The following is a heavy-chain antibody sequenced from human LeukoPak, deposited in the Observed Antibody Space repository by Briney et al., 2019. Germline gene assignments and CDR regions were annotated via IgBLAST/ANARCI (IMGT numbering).Heavy chain of an antibody. CDR2: INPKSGGT. V-gene: IGHV1-2*02. CDR1: GYTFTGYY. J-gene: IGHJ4*02. CDR3: ARSFAVFGVVIFDY. Sequence: ASVKVSCKASGYTFTGYYMHWVRQAPGQGLEWMGWINPKSGGTNYAQKFQGRVTMTRDTSISTAYMELSRLRSDDTAVYYCARSFAVFGVVIFDYWGQGTLVTVSS. D-gene: IGHD3-3*01.